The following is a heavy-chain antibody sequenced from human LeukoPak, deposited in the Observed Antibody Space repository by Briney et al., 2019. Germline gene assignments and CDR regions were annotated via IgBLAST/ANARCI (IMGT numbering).Heavy chain of an antibody. CDR2: IRRKSDGGTT. V-gene: IGHV3-15*01. Sequence: GGSLRLSCGASGFTVSNTGMSWVRQAPGKGLEGVGRIRRKSDGGTTDYAAPVKGRFTISREDSKNTLYLEMNSLNTEDTAVYYCITEKNSGWFGIFDSWGQGTLVTVSS. D-gene: IGHD6-19*01. J-gene: IGHJ4*02. CDR1: GFTVSNTG. CDR3: ITEKNSGWFGIFDS.